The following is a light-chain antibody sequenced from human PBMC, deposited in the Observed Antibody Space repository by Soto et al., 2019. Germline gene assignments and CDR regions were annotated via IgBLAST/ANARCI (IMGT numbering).Light chain of an antibody. CDR2: GAS. Sequence: EVVLTQSPGTLSLSPGERATLSCRASQSVSTSMGWYQQKPGQAPRLLIYGASNRATGIPDRFSGSGSGTDFTLTISRLEPEDFAVYYCQQYGTSQAFGQGTKVDIK. CDR1: QSVSTS. V-gene: IGKV3-20*01. CDR3: QQYGTSQA. J-gene: IGKJ1*01.